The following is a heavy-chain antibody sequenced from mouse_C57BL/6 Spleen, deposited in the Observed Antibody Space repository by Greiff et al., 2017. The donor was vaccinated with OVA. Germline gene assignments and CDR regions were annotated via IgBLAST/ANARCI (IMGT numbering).Heavy chain of an antibody. CDR2: IRSKSNNYAT. J-gene: IGHJ1*03. CDR3: VRQGDYYWYFDV. D-gene: IGHD2-4*01. Sequence: EVKLVESGGGLVQPKGSLKLSCAASGFSFNTYAMNWVRQAPGKGLEWVARIRSKSNNYATYYADSVKDRFTISRDDSESMLYLQMNNLKTEDTAMYYCVRQGDYYWYFDVWGTGTTVTVSS. CDR1: GFSFNTYA. V-gene: IGHV10-1*01.